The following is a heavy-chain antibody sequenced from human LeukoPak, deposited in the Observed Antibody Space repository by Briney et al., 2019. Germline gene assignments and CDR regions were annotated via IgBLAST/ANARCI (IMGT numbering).Heavy chain of an antibody. CDR1: GFTVTSNY. Sequence: PGGSLRLSCAAPGFTVTSNYMTWVRQAPGKGLEWVSVIYSGGSTYYADSVKGRFTISKDNSKNTLYLQMNSLRAEDTAVYYCAKDRGSYGAGYYFDYWGQGTLVTVSS. D-gene: IGHD1-26*01. V-gene: IGHV3-53*05. CDR3: AKDRGSYGAGYYFDY. J-gene: IGHJ4*02. CDR2: IYSGGST.